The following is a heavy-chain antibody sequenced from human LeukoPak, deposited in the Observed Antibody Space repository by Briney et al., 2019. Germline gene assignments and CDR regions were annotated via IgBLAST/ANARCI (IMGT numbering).Heavy chain of an antibody. CDR2: ISWNSGSI. CDR3: AKGGLDDAFDI. Sequence: PGRSLRLSCAASGFTFDDYAMHWVRQPPGKGLEWVSGISWNSGSIGYADSVKGRFTISRDNAKNSLYLQMNSLRAEDMALYYCAKGGLDDAFDIWGQGTMVTVSS. J-gene: IGHJ3*02. V-gene: IGHV3-9*03. D-gene: IGHD3-16*01. CDR1: GFTFDDYA.